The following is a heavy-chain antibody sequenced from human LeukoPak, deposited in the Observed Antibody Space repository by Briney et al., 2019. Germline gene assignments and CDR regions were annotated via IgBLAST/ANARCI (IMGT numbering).Heavy chain of an antibody. CDR2: IYYSGST. J-gene: IGHJ2*01. Sequence: PSETLSLTCTVSGGSISSYYWSWIRQPPGKGLEWIGYIYYSGSTNYNPSLKSRVTISVDTSKNQFSLKLSSVTAADTAVYYCARGGVRWLHPGGYFDLWGRGTLVTVSS. CDR1: GGSISSYY. CDR3: ARGGVRWLHPGGYFDL. V-gene: IGHV4-59*01. D-gene: IGHD5-24*01.